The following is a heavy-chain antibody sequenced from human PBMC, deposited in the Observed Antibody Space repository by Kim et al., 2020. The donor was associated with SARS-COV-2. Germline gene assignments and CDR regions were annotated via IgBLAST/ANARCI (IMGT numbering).Heavy chain of an antibody. D-gene: IGHD4-17*01. CDR3: ARGTVTDFDY. CDR2: INHSGST. V-gene: IGHV4-34*01. J-gene: IGHJ4*02. CDR1: GGSFSGYY. Sequence: SETLSLTCAVYGGSFSGYYWSWIRQPPGKGLEWIGEINHSGSTNYNPSLKSRVTISVDTSKNQFSLKLSSVTAADTAVYYCARGTVTDFDYWGQGTLVTVSS.